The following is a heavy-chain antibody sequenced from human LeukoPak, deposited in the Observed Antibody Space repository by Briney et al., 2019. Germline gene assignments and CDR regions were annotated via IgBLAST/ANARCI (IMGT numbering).Heavy chain of an antibody. D-gene: IGHD3-16*01. CDR2: IYYSGST. V-gene: IGHV4-59*01. CDR1: GGSIRNYY. J-gene: IGHJ6*03. CDR3: ARVGGDYYYYMDV. Sequence: SETLSLTCTVSGGSIRNYYWSWIRQPPGKGLEWIGYIYYSGSTNYNPSLKSRVTISVDTSKNQFSLKLSSVTAADTAVYYCARVGGDYYYYMDVWGKGTTVTVSS.